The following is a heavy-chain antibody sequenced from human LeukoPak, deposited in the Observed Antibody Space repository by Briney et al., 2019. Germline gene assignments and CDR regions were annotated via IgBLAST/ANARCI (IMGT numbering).Heavy chain of an antibody. CDR3: ARPGPNWYFDL. J-gene: IGHJ2*01. Sequence: SETLSLTSTVSGGSLSSYYWSWIRQPPGKGLEWIGYIYDSGNTKYNPSLKSRVTMSIDTSKKQFSLKLTSVTAADTAVYYCARPGPNWYFDLWGRGTLVTVSS. V-gene: IGHV4-59*08. CDR2: IYDSGNT. CDR1: GGSLSSYY.